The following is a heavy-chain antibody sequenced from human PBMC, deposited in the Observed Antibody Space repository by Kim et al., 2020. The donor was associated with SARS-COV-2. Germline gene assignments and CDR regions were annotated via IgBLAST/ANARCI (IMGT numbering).Heavy chain of an antibody. CDR3: AKEPEKYYYGSGTIDY. Sequence: GGSLRLSCAASGFTFSTYAMSWVRQAPGKGLEWVSTISSSADSTYYADSVKGRFTISRDNSKNTLYLQINSLTAEDTALYYCAKEPEKYYYGSGTIDYWGRGTQVTVSS. D-gene: IGHD3-10*01. J-gene: IGHJ4*02. CDR2: ISSSADST. V-gene: IGHV3-23*01. CDR1: GFTFSTYA.